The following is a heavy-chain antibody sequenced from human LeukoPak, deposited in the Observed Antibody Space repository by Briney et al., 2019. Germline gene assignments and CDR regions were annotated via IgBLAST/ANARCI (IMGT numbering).Heavy chain of an antibody. J-gene: IGHJ5*02. Sequence: SETLSLTCTVSGGSISSSRYYWGWIRQPPGKGLEWIGSIYYSGSTFYHPSLKSRLTISVDTSKNQFSLKLSSVTAADTAVYYCARDGYCSGGSCYGGWFDPWGQGTLVTVSS. D-gene: IGHD2-15*01. CDR1: GGSISSSRYY. CDR3: ARDGYCSGGSCYGGWFDP. V-gene: IGHV4-39*07. CDR2: IYYSGST.